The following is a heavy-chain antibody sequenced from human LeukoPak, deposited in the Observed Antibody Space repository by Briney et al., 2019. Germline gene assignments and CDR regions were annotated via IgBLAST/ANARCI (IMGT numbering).Heavy chain of an antibody. V-gene: IGHV3-21*01. Sequence: GGSLRLSCAASGFTFSSYSMNWVRQAPGKGLEWVSSISSSSSYIYYADSVKGRFTISRDNAKNSLYLQMNSLRAEDTAVYYCARYPEMITFHYYFDYWGQGTLVTVSS. CDR1: GFTFSSYS. D-gene: IGHD3-16*01. J-gene: IGHJ4*02. CDR2: ISSSSSYI. CDR3: ARYPEMITFHYYFDY.